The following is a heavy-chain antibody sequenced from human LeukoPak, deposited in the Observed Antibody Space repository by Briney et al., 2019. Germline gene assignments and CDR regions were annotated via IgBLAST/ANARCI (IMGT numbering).Heavy chain of an antibody. CDR1: GYTFTGYY. CDR2: INPNSGGT. V-gene: IGHV1-2*02. D-gene: IGHD3-22*01. CDR3: ARDKASSAYYWFDP. J-gene: IGHJ5*02. Sequence: ASVKVSCKASGYTFTGYYMHWVRQAPGQGLEWMGWINPNSGGTNYAQKFQGRVTMTRDTSISTAYMELSRLRSDDTAVYYCARDKASSAYYWFDPWGQGTLVTVSS.